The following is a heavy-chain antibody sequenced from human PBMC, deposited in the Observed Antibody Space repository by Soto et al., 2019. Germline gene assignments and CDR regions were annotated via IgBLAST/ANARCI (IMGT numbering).Heavy chain of an antibody. CDR3: ARDPFRITISPPRFDY. CDR2: IWYDGSNK. D-gene: IGHD3-3*01. J-gene: IGHJ4*02. V-gene: IGHV3-33*01. CDR1: GFTFSSYG. Sequence: PGGSLRLSCAASGFTFSSYGMHWVRQAPGKGLEWVAVIWYDGSNKYYADSVKGRFTISRDNSKNTLYLQMNSLRAEDTAVYYCARDPFRITISPPRFDYWGQGTLVTVSS.